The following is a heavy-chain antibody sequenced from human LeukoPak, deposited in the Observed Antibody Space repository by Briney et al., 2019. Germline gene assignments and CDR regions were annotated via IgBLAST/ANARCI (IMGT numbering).Heavy chain of an antibody. D-gene: IGHD3-10*01. J-gene: IGHJ4*02. Sequence: AESLKISCQVSGYIFTNYLIGLVRQMPGKGLEPMGIIYPADSDTTYSPSFQGQVTISVDKSISTVYLRWSSLKASDTAMYYCARQSRDGSKTRGYYFDYWGQGTLVSVSS. CDR2: IYPADSDT. V-gene: IGHV5-51*01. CDR3: ARQSRDGSKTRGYYFDY. CDR1: GYIFTNYL.